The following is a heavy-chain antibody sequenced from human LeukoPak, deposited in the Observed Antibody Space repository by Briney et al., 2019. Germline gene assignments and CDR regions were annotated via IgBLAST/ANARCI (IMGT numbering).Heavy chain of an antibody. CDR3: ARAPYSSSSWIGYFDY. D-gene: IGHD6-6*01. J-gene: IGHJ4*02. Sequence: PGRSLRLSCAASGFTFSSYGMHWVRQAPGKGLEWVAVIWYDGSNKYYADSVKGRFTISRDNSKNTLYLQMNSLRAEDTAVYYCARAPYSSSSWIGYFDYWGQGTLFTVSS. CDR2: IWYDGSNK. V-gene: IGHV3-33*01. CDR1: GFTFSSYG.